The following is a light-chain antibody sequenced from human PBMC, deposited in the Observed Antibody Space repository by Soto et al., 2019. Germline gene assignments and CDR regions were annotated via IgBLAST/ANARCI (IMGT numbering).Light chain of an antibody. V-gene: IGKV1-9*01. J-gene: IGKJ4*01. CDR2: AAS. CDR3: QQLWTYPLT. Sequence: DTQLTQSPSFLSASVGDRVTITCRASQDVSRSVGWYQQKPGKAPKLLISAASTLHSGVPSRFSGSGSGTDFTLTISSLQPEDFATYYCQQLWTYPLTVGGGTKVEI. CDR1: QDVSRS.